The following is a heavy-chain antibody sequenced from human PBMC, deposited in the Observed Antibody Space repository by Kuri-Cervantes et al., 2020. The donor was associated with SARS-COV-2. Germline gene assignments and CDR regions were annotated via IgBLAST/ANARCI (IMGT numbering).Heavy chain of an antibody. CDR2: IYYSGST. J-gene: IGHJ3*02. V-gene: IGHV4-59*01. CDR1: GGSFSGYY. Sequence: GSLRLSCAVYGGSFSGYYRSWIRQPPGKGLEWIGSIYYSGSTNYNPSPKSRVTISLDTSKNQSSLKLSSVTAADTAVYHCARGRPAYYDFWSGYRAQGNYYDSSGYYYVSDDFDIWGQGTMVTASS. CDR3: ARGRPAYYDFWSGYRAQGNYYDSSGYYYVSDDFDI. D-gene: IGHD3-22*01.